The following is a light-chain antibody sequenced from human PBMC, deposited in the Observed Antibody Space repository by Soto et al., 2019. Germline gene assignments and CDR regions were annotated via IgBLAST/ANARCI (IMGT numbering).Light chain of an antibody. CDR1: QTVGVR. CDR3: QHRSNWVT. CDR2: DAS. V-gene: IGKV3-11*01. J-gene: IGKJ5*01. Sequence: VITKSPATLSSSPGARATLSCRASQTVGVRLAWYQHKPGQAPRLLIYDASNRATGIAARFSGSASGTESSPIISIQPPEFDAFYYCQHRSNWVTFGQGTRLDIK.